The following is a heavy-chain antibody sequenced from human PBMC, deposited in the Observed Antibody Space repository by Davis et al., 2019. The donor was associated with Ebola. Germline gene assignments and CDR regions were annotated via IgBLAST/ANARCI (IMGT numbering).Heavy chain of an antibody. J-gene: IGHJ4*02. CDR1: GGSISSHY. V-gene: IGHV4-59*11. CDR2: IYDSGST. D-gene: IGHD3-16*01. CDR3: ARLLWGTVAGLDS. Sequence: SETLSLTCTVSGGSISSHYWSWIRQSPGKGLAWIGSIYDSGSTDYNPSLKSRLTISMDTSENQFSLKLSSVTAADTAVYYCARLLWGTVAGLDSWGQGTLVTVSS.